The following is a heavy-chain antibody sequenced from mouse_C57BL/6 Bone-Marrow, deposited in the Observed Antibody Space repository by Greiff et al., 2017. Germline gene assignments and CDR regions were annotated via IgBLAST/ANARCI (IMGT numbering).Heavy chain of an antibody. CDR3: ARSSNLLLRSWAMDY. CDR1: GYTFTSYG. CDR2: IYPRSGNT. D-gene: IGHD1-1*01. Sequence: QVQLQQSGAELARPGASVKLSCKASGYTFTSYGISWVKQRTGQGLEWIGEIYPRSGNTYYNEKFKGKATLTADKSSSTAYMELRSLTSEDSAVYFCARSSNLLLRSWAMDYWGQGTSVTVSS. J-gene: IGHJ4*01. V-gene: IGHV1-81*01.